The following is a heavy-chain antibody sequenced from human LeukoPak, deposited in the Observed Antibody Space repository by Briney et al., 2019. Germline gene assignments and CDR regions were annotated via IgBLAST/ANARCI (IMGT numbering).Heavy chain of an antibody. CDR3: AKGTNTAMAPGDY. D-gene: IGHD5-18*01. Sequence: PGRSLRHSCAASGFTFSSYGMHWVRQAPGKGLEWVAVISYDGSNKYYADSVKGRFTISRDNSKNTLYLQMNSLRAEDTAVYYCAKGTNTAMAPGDYWGQGTLVTVSS. CDR2: ISYDGSNK. CDR1: GFTFSSYG. J-gene: IGHJ4*02. V-gene: IGHV3-30*18.